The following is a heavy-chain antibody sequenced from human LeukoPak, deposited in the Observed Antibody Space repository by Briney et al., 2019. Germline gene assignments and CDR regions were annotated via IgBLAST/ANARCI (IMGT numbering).Heavy chain of an antibody. CDR1: GGTFSSYA. CDR2: IIPIFGTA. D-gene: IGHD3-10*01. Sequence: SVKVSCKASGGTFSSYAISWVRQAPGQGLEWMGGIIPIFGTANYAQKFQGRVTITTDESTSTAYKELSSLRSEDTAVYYCARGGSSGSYYPFDYWGQGTLVTVSS. J-gene: IGHJ4*02. CDR3: ARGGSSGSYYPFDY. V-gene: IGHV1-69*05.